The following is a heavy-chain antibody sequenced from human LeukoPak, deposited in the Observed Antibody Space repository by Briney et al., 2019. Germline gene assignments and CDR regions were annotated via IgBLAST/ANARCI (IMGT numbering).Heavy chain of an antibody. D-gene: IGHD5-12*01. CDR2: IYTSGST. CDR1: GGSISSYY. V-gene: IGHV4-4*07. CDR3: ARSCRILDIVATIRARLGGNGFDI. Sequence: SETLSLTCTVSGGSISSYYWSWIRQPAGKGLEWIGRIYTSGSTNYNPPLKSRVTMSVDTSKNQFSLKLSSVTAADKAVYYCARSCRILDIVATIRARLGGNGFDIWGQGTMVTVSS. J-gene: IGHJ3*02.